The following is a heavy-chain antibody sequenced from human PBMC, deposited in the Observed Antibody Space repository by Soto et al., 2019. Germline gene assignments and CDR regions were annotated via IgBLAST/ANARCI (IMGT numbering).Heavy chain of an antibody. J-gene: IGHJ4*02. CDR1: GFTFSNYA. CDR3: AKDQGYQVLNHFDY. CDR2: MSGSGGTT. D-gene: IGHD2-2*01. Sequence: EVQVMESGGGLVQPGGSLRLSCAASGFTFSNYAMSWVRQTPGKGLEWVSAMSGSGGTTYYADSVKGRFTISRDYSKNTLYLQMNSLRAEDTAIYYCAKDQGYQVLNHFDYWGQGTLVTVSS. V-gene: IGHV3-23*01.